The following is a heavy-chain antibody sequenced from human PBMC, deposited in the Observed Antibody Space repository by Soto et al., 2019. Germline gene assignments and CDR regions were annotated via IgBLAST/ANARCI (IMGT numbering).Heavy chain of an antibody. CDR2: ISGSGDST. Sequence: GGSLRLSCAASGFTLSDYAMTWVRQGPGKGLEWVSAISGSGDSTYYTDSVKGQVTISADKSISTAYLQWSSLKASDTAMYYCVRMGFSGGGYLSYYYYGMDIWGQGTTVTVSS. J-gene: IGHJ6*02. D-gene: IGHD5-12*01. CDR3: VRMGFSGGGYLSYYYYGMDI. V-gene: IGHV3-23*01. CDR1: GFTLSDYA.